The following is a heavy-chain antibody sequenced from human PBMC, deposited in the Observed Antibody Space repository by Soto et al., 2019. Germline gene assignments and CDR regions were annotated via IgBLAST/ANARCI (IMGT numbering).Heavy chain of an antibody. Sequence: GGSLRLSCAASGFSVSNTGMHWVRQAPGKGLEWVAVISYDGGGEHYADSVKGRFTISRDNSKNTVRLQMNSLRADDTALYYCAREGITGYYAWFDPWGQGTQVTVSS. CDR2: ISYDGGGE. V-gene: IGHV3-30*03. CDR1: GFSVSNTG. J-gene: IGHJ5*02. D-gene: IGHD3-9*01. CDR3: AREGITGYYAWFDP.